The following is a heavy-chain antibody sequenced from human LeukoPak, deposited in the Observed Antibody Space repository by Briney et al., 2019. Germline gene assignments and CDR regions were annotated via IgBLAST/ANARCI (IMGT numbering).Heavy chain of an antibody. CDR2: ISSSSSTI. CDR1: GFTFSSYS. Sequence: PGGSLRLSCAASGFTFSSYSMNWVRQAPGKGLEWVSYISSSSSTIYYADSVKGRFTISRDNAKNSLYLQMYSLRAEVTAVYYCAREGLDAFDTWGQGTMVTVSS. J-gene: IGHJ3*02. V-gene: IGHV3-48*01. CDR3: AREGLDAFDT.